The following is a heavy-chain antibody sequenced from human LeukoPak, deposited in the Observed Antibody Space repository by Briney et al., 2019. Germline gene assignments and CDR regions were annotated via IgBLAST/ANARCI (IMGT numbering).Heavy chain of an antibody. D-gene: IGHD2-15*01. J-gene: IGHJ6*03. V-gene: IGHV4-34*01. Sequence: PSETLSLTCAVYGGSFSGYYWSWIRQPPGKGLGWMGEVNHSGSTNYNPSLKSRVTISVDTSKNQFSLKLSSVTAADTAVYYCARGYCSGGSCYSYYYYNYMDVWGKGTTVTVSS. CDR2: VNHSGST. CDR1: GGSFSGYY. CDR3: ARGYCSGGSCYSYYYYNYMDV.